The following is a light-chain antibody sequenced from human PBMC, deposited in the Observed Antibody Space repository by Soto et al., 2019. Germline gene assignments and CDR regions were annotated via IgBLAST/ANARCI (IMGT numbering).Light chain of an antibody. CDR3: AAWDDSRNVV. CDR2: PNN. CDR1: RSNIERNT. J-gene: IGLJ3*02. V-gene: IGLV1-44*01. Sequence: QSVLTQPPSAYGTSGQRVPISCPGRRSNIERNTVNWYQQLPGPAPKLLIYPNNQRPSGVPERFSGSKSGTSASLAISGLQAEDEAYDYCAAWDDSRNVVLGEGTKLTLL.